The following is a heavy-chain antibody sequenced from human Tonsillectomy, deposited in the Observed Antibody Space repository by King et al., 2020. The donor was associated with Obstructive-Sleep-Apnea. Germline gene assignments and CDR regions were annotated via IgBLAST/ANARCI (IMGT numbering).Heavy chain of an antibody. CDR1: GFTFSSYG. Sequence: VQLVESGGGMVQPGGSLRLSCAASGFTFSSYGISWVRQAPGKGLEWVSAINTRGTTFYAGHVRGRFSISRDNSKYTVNLQVNSLRAEDTALYYFAKEGGGSGVYWVDSWGQGNLVTVSS. V-gene: IGHV3-23*04. J-gene: IGHJ4*02. CDR3: AKEGGGSGVYWVDS. CDR2: INTRGTT. D-gene: IGHD3-10*01.